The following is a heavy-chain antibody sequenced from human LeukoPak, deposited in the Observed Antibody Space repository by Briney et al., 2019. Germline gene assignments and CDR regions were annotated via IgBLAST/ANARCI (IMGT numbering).Heavy chain of an antibody. CDR3: TTVSHDSSGYYSDY. CDR1: GFTFSNAW. CDR2: IKSKTDGGTT. V-gene: IGHV3-15*01. J-gene: IGHJ4*02. Sequence: PGGSLRLSCAASGFTFSNAWMSWVRQAPGKGLEWVGRIKSKTDGGTTVYAAPVKGRFTISRDDSKNTLYLQMNSLKTEDTAVYYCTTVSHDSSGYYSDYWGQGTLVTVSS. D-gene: IGHD3-22*01.